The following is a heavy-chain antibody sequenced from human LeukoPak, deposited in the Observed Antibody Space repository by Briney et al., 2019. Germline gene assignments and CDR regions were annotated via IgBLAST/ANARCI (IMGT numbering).Heavy chain of an antibody. V-gene: IGHV1-24*01. CDR3: ATERGEVAAAGTLFDY. CDR2: FDPEDGET. CDR1: GYTLTELS. Sequence: ASVKVSCKVSGYTLTELSMHWVRQAPGKGLEWMGGFDPEDGETIYAQKFQGRVTMTEDTSTDTAYMKLSSLRSEDTAVYYCATERGEVAAAGTLFDYWGQGTLVTVSS. J-gene: IGHJ4*02. D-gene: IGHD6-13*01.